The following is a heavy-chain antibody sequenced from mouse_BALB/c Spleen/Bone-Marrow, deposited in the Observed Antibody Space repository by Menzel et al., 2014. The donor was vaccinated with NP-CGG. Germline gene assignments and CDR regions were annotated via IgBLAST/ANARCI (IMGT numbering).Heavy chain of an antibody. CDR3: ARRSYYGFAC. Sequence: VQLQQSGAELAKPGASVKMSCKASGYTFTRYWMHWVKQRPGQGLEWIGYINPSTGYTEYNQKFKDKATLTADKSSSTADMQLSSLTSEDSAVYYCARRSYYGFACWGQGTLVTVSA. J-gene: IGHJ3*01. CDR2: INPSTGYT. D-gene: IGHD2-12*01. CDR1: GYTFTRYW. V-gene: IGHV1-7*01.